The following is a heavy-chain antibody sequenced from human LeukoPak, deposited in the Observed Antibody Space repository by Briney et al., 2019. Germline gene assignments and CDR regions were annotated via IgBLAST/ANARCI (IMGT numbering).Heavy chain of an antibody. CDR2: IIDSGGST. CDR1: GFTFRNYV. Sequence: GGSLRLSCAASGFTFRNYVIHWVRQAPGKGLEWVSAIIDSGGSTYYADSVKGRFTISRDNSKNTLYLQMNTLRAEDTAVYYCAKILFGDYADMDVWGQGTTVTVSS. CDR3: AKILFGDYADMDV. D-gene: IGHD3-10*01. V-gene: IGHV3-23*01. J-gene: IGHJ6*02.